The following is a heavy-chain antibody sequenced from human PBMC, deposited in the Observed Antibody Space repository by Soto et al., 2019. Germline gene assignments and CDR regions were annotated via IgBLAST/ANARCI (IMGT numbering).Heavy chain of an antibody. Sequence: GPVQFSCKASGYTFTSYGISWVRQAPGQGLEWMGWISAYNGNTNYAQKLQGRVTMTTDTSTSTAYMELRSLRSDDTAVYYCASNYYDSSGYYGRRESHAFDIWGQGTMVTVSS. V-gene: IGHV1-18*04. CDR2: ISAYNGNT. J-gene: IGHJ3*02. CDR1: GYTFTSYG. D-gene: IGHD3-22*01. CDR3: ASNYYDSSGYYGRRESHAFDI.